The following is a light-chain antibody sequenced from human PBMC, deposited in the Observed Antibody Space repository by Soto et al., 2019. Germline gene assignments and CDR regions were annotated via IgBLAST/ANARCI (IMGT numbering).Light chain of an antibody. CDR1: QSVSSSN. CDR3: QQYNTWPLT. Sequence: EIVLTQSPGTLSLSPGERATLSCRASQSVSSSNLAWYQQKPGQAPRLLIYDASTRATGIPARFSGSGSGTEFTLTISSLQSEDFAVYYCQQYNTWPLTFGPGTKVDIK. J-gene: IGKJ3*01. CDR2: DAS. V-gene: IGKV3-15*01.